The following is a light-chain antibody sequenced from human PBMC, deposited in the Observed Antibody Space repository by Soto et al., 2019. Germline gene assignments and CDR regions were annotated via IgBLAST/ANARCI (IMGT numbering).Light chain of an antibody. CDR1: SSNIGAGYD. CDR3: QSYDRSLSGSV. V-gene: IGLV1-40*01. CDR2: GNS. Sequence: QSALTQPPSVSGAPGQGVTFSCTGSSSNIGAGYDVHWYQQLPGTAPKLLIFGNSNRPSGVPDRFSGSKSGTSASLAITGLQAEDEADYYCQSYDRSLSGSVFGGGTKLTVL. J-gene: IGLJ2*01.